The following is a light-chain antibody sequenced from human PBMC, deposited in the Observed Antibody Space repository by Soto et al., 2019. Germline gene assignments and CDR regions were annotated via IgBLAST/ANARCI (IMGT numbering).Light chain of an antibody. CDR3: QQYYTTLT. Sequence: DIVMTQSPDSLAVSLGERATINCKSSQSILYSSDNKNYLAWYQQKPGQPPKLLIYWASTRDSGVPDRFSGSGSGADFTLTISSLQDEDVAVYYCQQYYTTLTFDGGTKVEIK. CDR1: QSILYSSDNKNY. V-gene: IGKV4-1*01. J-gene: IGKJ4*01. CDR2: WAS.